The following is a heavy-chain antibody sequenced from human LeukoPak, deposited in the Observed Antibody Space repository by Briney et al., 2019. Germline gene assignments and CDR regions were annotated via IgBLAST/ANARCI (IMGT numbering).Heavy chain of an antibody. CDR2: IIPIFGTA. J-gene: IGHJ4*02. V-gene: IGHV1-69*06. CDR3: AIVGITGDGVDY. CDR1: GGTFSSYA. D-gene: IGHD3-16*01. Sequence: ASVKVSCKASGGTFSSYAISWVRQAPGQGLEWMGRIIPIFGTANYAQKFQGRVTITADKSTSTAYMELSSLRSEDTAVYYCAIVGITGDGVDYWGQGTLVTVSS.